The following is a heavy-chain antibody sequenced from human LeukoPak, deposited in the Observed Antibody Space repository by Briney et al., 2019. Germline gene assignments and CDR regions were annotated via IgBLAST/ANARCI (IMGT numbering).Heavy chain of an antibody. CDR1: GFAFSSYG. Sequence: GGSLRLSCAASGFAFSSYGMHWVRQAPGKGLEWVAFIRYDGSNKYYADSVKGRFTISRDNSKNTLYLQMNSLRAEDTAVYYCARVDLSYYYDSSGYLYWGQGTLVTVSS. J-gene: IGHJ4*02. V-gene: IGHV3-30*02. CDR3: ARVDLSYYYDSSGYLY. CDR2: IRYDGSNK. D-gene: IGHD3-22*01.